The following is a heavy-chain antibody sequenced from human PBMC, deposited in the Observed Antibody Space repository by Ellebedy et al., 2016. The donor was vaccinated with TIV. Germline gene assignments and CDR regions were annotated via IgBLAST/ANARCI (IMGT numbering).Heavy chain of an antibody. D-gene: IGHD5-12*01. CDR1: GFTVSSNY. CDR2: IYSGGST. J-gene: IGHJ4*02. Sequence: GGSLRLSCAASGFTVSSNYMSWVRQAPGKGLEWVLVIYSGGSTYYADSVKGRFSISRDNSKNTLYLQMGSLRAEDTAVYYCARISGLLWGGPFDYWGQGTLVTVSS. V-gene: IGHV3-53*01. CDR3: ARISGLLWGGPFDY.